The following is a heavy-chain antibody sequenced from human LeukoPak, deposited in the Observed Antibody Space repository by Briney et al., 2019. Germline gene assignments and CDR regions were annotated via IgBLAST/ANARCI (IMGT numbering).Heavy chain of an antibody. CDR1: GYFFPNAW. CDR2: IKSNQDGGIT. V-gene: IGHV3-15*01. D-gene: IGHD3-10*01. CDR3: TLPWGSGSYYDY. J-gene: IGHJ4*02. Sequence: KPGGSLRLSCTISGYFFPNAWLNWVRQAPGRGLEWVGRIKSNQDGGITDYAAPVQDRFTISRDDSKNTMYLQMNNLKTEDTAVYYCTLPWGSGSYYDYWGQGTLVTVSS.